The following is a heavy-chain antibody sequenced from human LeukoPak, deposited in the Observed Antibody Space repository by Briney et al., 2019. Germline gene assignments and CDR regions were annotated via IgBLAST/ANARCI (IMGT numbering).Heavy chain of an antibody. V-gene: IGHV3-21*01. J-gene: IGHJ4*02. CDR2: ISSSSSNI. Sequence: KAGGSLRLSCAASGFTFSSYGMHWVRQAPGKGLEWVSYISSSSSNIFYADSFKGRFTISRDNAQNSLYLQMNSLRVEDTAVYYCARDPPGAHFDYWGQGTLVTVSS. CDR3: ARDPPGAHFDY. D-gene: IGHD7-27*01. CDR1: GFTFSSYG.